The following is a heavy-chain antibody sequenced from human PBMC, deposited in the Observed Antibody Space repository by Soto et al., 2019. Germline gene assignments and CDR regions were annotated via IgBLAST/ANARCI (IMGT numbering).Heavy chain of an antibody. J-gene: IGHJ5*02. CDR3: ARDLDSSA. CDR2: IKSDGSST. D-gene: IGHD6-19*01. Sequence: EVQLVESGGGLVQPGGSLRLSCAASGFSFSTNWMHWVRQAPGKGLEWVSLIKSDGSSTSYADSVKGRFTISRDNAKNTLYLQKNSLRAADTAVYYCARDLDSSAWGQGTLVTVSS. V-gene: IGHV3-74*01. CDR1: GFSFSTNW.